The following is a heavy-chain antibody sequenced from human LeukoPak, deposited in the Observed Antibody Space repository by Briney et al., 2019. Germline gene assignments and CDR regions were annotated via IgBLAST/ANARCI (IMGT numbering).Heavy chain of an antibody. Sequence: QPGGSLRLSCAASGFTLSTYAMSWVRQTPGKGLEWVAATSSSDAGTYHADSVRGRFTISRDNSKNTLYLQMNSLRAEDAAVYSCAKAPVTSCRGAYCYPFDSWGQGTLVTVSS. V-gene: IGHV3-23*01. CDR3: AKAPVTSCRGAYCYPFDS. J-gene: IGHJ4*02. D-gene: IGHD2-21*01. CDR2: TSSSDAGT. CDR1: GFTLSTYA.